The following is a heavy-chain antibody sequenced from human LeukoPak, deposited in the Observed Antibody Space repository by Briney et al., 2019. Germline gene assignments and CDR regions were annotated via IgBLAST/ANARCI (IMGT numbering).Heavy chain of an antibody. CDR1: GGSISSSSYY. V-gene: IGHV4-39*01. CDR3: ARRLRGVFQYYFDY. J-gene: IGHJ4*02. CDR2: IYYSGST. Sequence: PSETLSLTCTVSGGSISSSSYYWGWIRQPPGKGLEWIGSIYYSGSTYYNPSLKSRVTISVDTSKNQFSLKLSSVTAADTAVYYCARRLRGVFQYYFDYWGQGTLVTVSS. D-gene: IGHD3-10*01.